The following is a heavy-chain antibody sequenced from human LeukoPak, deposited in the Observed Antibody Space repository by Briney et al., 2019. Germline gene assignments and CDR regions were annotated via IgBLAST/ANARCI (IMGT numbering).Heavy chain of an antibody. CDR2: ISGSGGST. V-gene: IGHV3-23*01. Sequence: PGGSLRLSCAASGFTFSSYAVSWVRQAPGKGLEWVSAISGSGGSTYYADSVKGRFTISRDNSKNTLYLQMNSLRAEDTAVYYCAKAGYYYDSSPLDYWGQGTLVTVSS. D-gene: IGHD3-22*01. CDR3: AKAGYYYDSSPLDY. CDR1: GFTFSSYA. J-gene: IGHJ4*02.